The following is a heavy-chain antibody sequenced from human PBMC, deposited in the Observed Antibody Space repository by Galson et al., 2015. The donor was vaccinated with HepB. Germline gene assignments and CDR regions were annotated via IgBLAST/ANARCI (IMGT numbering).Heavy chain of an antibody. CDR1: GGTFSSYA. CDR2: IIPIFGTA. V-gene: IGHV1-69*13. D-gene: IGHD2-2*01. Sequence: SVKVSCKASGGTFSSYAISWVRQAPGQGLEWMGGIIPIFGTANYAQKFQGRVTITADESTSTAYMELSSLRSEDTAVYYCGSVPAAIHYYYMDVWGKGTTVTVSS. J-gene: IGHJ6*03. CDR3: GSVPAAIHYYYMDV.